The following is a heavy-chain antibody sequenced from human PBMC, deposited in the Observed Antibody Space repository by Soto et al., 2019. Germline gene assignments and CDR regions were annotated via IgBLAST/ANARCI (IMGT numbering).Heavy chain of an antibody. CDR3: ARDRQTFIVGATDFDY. Sequence: GRSRRLSCAASGFTLGSYSMNWVRQDPGKGLEWVSSISSSSSYIYYADSVKGRFTISRDNAKNSLYLQMNSLRAEDTAVYYCARDRQTFIVGATDFDYWGQGTLVTVSS. CDR1: GFTLGSYS. D-gene: IGHD1-26*01. V-gene: IGHV3-21*01. J-gene: IGHJ4*02. CDR2: ISSSSSYI.